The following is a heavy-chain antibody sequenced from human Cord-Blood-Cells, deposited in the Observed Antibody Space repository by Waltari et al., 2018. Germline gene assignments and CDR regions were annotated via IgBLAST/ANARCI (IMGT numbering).Heavy chain of an antibody. CDR1: GYSIRSGYY. D-gene: IGHD3-3*01. V-gene: IGHV4-38-2*02. J-gene: IGHJ4*02. CDR2: IYHSGST. CDR3: ARDKSDSITIFGVVDY. Sequence: QVQLQESGPGLVKPSETLSLTCAVSGYSIRSGYYWGWIRQPPGKGLEWIGSIYHSGSTYYKPALKSRVTISVDTSKNQFSLKLSCVTAADTAVYYCARDKSDSITIFGVVDYWGQGTLVTVSS.